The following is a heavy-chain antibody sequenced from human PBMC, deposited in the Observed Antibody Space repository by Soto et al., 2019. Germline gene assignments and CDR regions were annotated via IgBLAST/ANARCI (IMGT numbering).Heavy chain of an antibody. Sequence: GASVKVSCKASGYTFTSYGISWVRQAPGQGLEWMGWISAYNGNTNYAQKLQGRVTMTTDTSTSTAYMELRSLRSDDTAVYYCARGMAYYDILTGYGELDYWGQGTLVTVS. V-gene: IGHV1-18*01. CDR3: ARGMAYYDILTGYGELDY. CDR2: ISAYNGNT. J-gene: IGHJ4*02. CDR1: GYTFTSYG. D-gene: IGHD3-9*01.